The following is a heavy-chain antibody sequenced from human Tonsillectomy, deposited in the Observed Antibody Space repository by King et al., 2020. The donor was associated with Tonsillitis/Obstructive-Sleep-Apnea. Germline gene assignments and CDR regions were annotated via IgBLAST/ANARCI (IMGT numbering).Heavy chain of an antibody. J-gene: IGHJ3*02. Sequence: VQLVESGGGLVQPGGSLRLSCAVSEFTFSSYAMSWVRQAPGKGLEWVSAISGSGGSTYYTDSVKGRFTISRDNSKNTLYLQMNSLRVEDTALSYCAKGRGEQLVYAFDIWGQGTMVTVSS. V-gene: IGHV3-23*04. CDR1: EFTFSSYA. CDR3: AKGRGEQLVYAFDI. D-gene: IGHD6-13*01. CDR2: ISGSGGST.